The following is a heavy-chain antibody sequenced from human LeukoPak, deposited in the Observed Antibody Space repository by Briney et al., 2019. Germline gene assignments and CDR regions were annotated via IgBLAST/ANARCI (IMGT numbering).Heavy chain of an antibody. CDR2: ISGGGGST. V-gene: IGHV3-23*01. CDR1: GFTFSSYV. J-gene: IGHJ4*02. CDR3: ARKFGSYYSDY. Sequence: GRSLRLSCAASGFTFSSYVMSWVRQAPGKGLEWVSGISGGGGSTYYADSVKGRFTVSRDNSKNTLYLQVNSLRAEDTAVYYCARKFGSYYSDYWGQGTLVTVSS. D-gene: IGHD1-26*01.